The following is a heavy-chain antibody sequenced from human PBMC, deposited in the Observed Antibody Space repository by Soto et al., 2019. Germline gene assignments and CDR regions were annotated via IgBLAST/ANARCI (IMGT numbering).Heavy chain of an antibody. J-gene: IGHJ1*01. Sequence: GGSLRLSCAASGFTFSSYSMSWVRQAPGKGLEWVSAISGSGGSTYYADSVKGRFTISRDNSKNTLYLQMNSLRAEDTAVYYCAISGYSSGWYGYFQHWGQGTLVTVSS. V-gene: IGHV3-23*01. CDR2: ISGSGGST. D-gene: IGHD6-19*01. CDR1: GFTFSSYS. CDR3: AISGYSSGWYGYFQH.